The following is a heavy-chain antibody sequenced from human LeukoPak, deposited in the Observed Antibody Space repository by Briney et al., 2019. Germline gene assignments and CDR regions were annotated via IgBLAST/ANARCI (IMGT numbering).Heavy chain of an antibody. CDR2: IHSAGST. CDR1: GFTVITND. Sequence: GGSLRLSCAASGFTVITNDMTWVRQAPGKGLEWVSVIHSAGSTYYADSVKGRFTISRDNSKNTLYVQMNSLRAEDTAVYYCARMSPMNAFEIWGQGTMVTVSS. CDR3: ARMSPMNAFEI. J-gene: IGHJ3*02. V-gene: IGHV3-53*01.